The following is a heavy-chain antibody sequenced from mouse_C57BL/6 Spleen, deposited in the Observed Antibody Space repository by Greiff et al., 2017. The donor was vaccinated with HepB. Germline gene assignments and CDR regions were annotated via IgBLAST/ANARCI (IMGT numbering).Heavy chain of an antibody. CDR1: GYAFTNYL. CDR2: INPGSGGT. V-gene: IGHV1-54*01. J-gene: IGHJ2*01. CDR3: ARRDYDYGGSFFDY. D-gene: IGHD2-4*01. Sequence: VQLQQSGAELVRPGTSVKVSCKASGYAFTNYLIEWVKQRPGQGLEWIGVINPGSGGTNYNEKFKGKATLTADKSSSTAYMQLSSLTSEDSAVYFCARRDYDYGGSFFDYWGQGTTLTVSS.